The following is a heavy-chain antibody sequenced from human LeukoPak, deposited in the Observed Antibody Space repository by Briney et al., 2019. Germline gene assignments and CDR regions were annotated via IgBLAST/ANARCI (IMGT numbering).Heavy chain of an antibody. CDR3: ARGDSGYGIFDY. D-gene: IGHD5-12*01. CDR2: IIPILGIA. J-gene: IGHJ4*02. V-gene: IGHV1-69*04. CDR1: GGTFSSYA. Sequence: GAPVKVSCKASGGTFSSYAISWVRQAPGQGLEWMGRIIPILGIANYAQKFQGRVTITADKSTSTAYMELSSLRSEDTAVYYCARGDSGYGIFDYWGQGTLVTVSS.